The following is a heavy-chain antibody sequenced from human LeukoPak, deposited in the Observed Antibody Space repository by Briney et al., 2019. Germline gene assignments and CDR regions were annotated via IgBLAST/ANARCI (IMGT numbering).Heavy chain of an antibody. CDR2: IKHDASEI. J-gene: IGHJ4*02. Sequence: GLALSLSCAPSLFTFSKYWMNGVPPPPGRELAWVAYIKHDASEIYYVHSVKGRFTISRDNAKNSLYLQMNSLRAEDTAIYYCGRAFPPLRTSAAGDFWGQGTLVTVSS. CDR1: LFTFSKYW. D-gene: IGHD6-25*01. CDR3: GRAFPPLRTSAAGDF. V-gene: IGHV3-7*01.